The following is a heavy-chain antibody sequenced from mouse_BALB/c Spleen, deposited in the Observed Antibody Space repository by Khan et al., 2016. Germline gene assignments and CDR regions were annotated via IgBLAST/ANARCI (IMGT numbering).Heavy chain of an antibody. Sequence: QIQLVQSGPELKKPGETVKISCKASEYIFTNYGMNWVQQAPGKGLKWMGWINTNTGEPTYAEEFKGRFAFSLEASASTAYLQINNLKHEDSATYFWARTGDYPDYAMDYWGQGTSVTVSS. CDR1: EYIFTNYG. V-gene: IGHV9-3*02. CDR2: INTNTGEP. D-gene: IGHD2-13*01. J-gene: IGHJ4*01. CDR3: ARTGDYPDYAMDY.